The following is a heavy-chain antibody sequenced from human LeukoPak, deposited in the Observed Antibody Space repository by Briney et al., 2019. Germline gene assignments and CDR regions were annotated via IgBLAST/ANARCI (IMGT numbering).Heavy chain of an antibody. CDR2: ISGDGGST. J-gene: IGHJ4*02. V-gene: IGHV3-43*02. D-gene: IGHD6-19*01. CDR1: GFTFSRYW. CDR3: ARGSDSSGWYDY. Sequence: TGGSLRLSCAASGFTFSRYWMSWVRQAPGKGLEWDSLISGDGGSTFYADSVRGRFTISRDNSKNSLYLQMSSLRSEDTAFYFCARGSDSSGWYDYWGQGTLVTVSS.